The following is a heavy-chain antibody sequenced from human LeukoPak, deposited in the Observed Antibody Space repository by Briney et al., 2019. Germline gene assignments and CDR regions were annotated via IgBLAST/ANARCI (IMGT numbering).Heavy chain of an antibody. CDR3: ASGRDGYNYEI. CDR1: GGSISSYY. V-gene: IGHV4-59*01. J-gene: IGHJ4*02. CDR2: IYYSGST. D-gene: IGHD5-24*01. Sequence: SETLSLTCTVSGGSISSYYWSWIRQPPGKGLEWIGYIYYSGSTNYNPSLKSRVTISVDTSKNQFSLKLSSVAAADTAVYYCASGRDGYNYEIWGQGTLVTVSS.